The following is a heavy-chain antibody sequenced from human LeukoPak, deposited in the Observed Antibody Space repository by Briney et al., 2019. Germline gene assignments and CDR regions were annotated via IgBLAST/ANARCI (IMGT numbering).Heavy chain of an antibody. CDR2: VYYTGST. CDR3: VRRIATTGIYGFDI. CDR1: GGSISSYY. V-gene: IGHV4-59*01. J-gene: IGHJ3*02. D-gene: IGHD6-13*01. Sequence: LETLSLTCTVSGGSISSYYWTWIRQPPGKGLEWIGYVYYTGSTNYNPSLKSRVTISIDTSKNQFSLKLSSVTAADTAMYYCVRRIATTGIYGFDIWGQGTMVTVSS.